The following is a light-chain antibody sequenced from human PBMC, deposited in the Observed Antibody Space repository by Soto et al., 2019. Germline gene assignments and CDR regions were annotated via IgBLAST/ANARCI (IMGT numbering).Light chain of an antibody. V-gene: IGKV3-15*01. CDR3: HQYNNWPPTNT. CDR1: QSVGYN. CDR2: GAS. J-gene: IGKJ2*01. Sequence: ETVMTQSPVTLSVSLGERAILSCRASQSVGYNLAWYQQRPGQAPRLLFYGASTRATGIPVRFSASGSGTEFTLTISSLQSEDFAVYYCHQYNNWPPTNTFGQGTKVEIK.